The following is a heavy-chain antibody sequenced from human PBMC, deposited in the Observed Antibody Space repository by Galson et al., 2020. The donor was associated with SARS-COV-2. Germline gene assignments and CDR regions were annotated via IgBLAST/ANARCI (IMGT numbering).Heavy chain of an antibody. Sequence: ASVKVSCKVSGYTLTELSMHWVRQAPGKGLEWMGGFYPEDGDTIYAQKFQGRVTMTEDTSTDTAYMELSSLRSEDTAVYYCATGPALWFGELSWWFDPWGQGTLVTVSS. CDR3: ATGPALWFGELSWWFDP. J-gene: IGHJ5*02. V-gene: IGHV1-24*01. CDR1: GYTLTELS. D-gene: IGHD3-10*01. CDR2: FYPEDGDT.